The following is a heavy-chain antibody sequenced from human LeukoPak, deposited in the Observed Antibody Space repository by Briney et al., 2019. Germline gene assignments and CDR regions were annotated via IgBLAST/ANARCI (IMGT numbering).Heavy chain of an antibody. J-gene: IGHJ4*02. Sequence: GASVKVSCKASGYTFTGYYMHWVRQAPGQGLEWMGWINPNSGGTNYAQKFQGWVTMTRDTSISKAYMELSRLRSDDTAVYYCARADDILTGHFDYWGQGTLVTVSS. CDR2: INPNSGGT. D-gene: IGHD3-9*01. V-gene: IGHV1-2*04. CDR1: GYTFTGYY. CDR3: ARADDILTGHFDY.